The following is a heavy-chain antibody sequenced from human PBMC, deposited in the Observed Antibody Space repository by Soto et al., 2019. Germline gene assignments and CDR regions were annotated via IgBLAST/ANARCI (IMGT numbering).Heavy chain of an antibody. CDR1: GGSIGRYY. CDR2: IYYSGST. V-gene: IGHV4-59*08. Sequence: SETLSLTCTVSGGSIGRYYWSWIGQPPGKGLEWIGYIYYSGSTNYNPSLKSRVTISVDTSKNQFSLKLSSVTAADTAVYYCARHGRIKSTTWSDPWGQGTLVTVSS. CDR3: ARHGRIKSTTWSDP. J-gene: IGHJ5*02.